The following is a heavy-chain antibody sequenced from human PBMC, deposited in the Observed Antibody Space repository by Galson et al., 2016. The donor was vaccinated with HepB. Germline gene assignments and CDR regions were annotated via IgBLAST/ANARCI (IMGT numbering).Heavy chain of an antibody. Sequence: SVKVSCKVSGHTLSDLSMHWVRQAPGKGLEWMGGLDPEQDKVFYAQSLQGRVTMTEDTSTETAYMELSGLRSDDTAVYYCVTGDCGGGNCPFEFWGQGTLVTVSS. CDR3: VTGDCGGGNCPFEF. J-gene: IGHJ4*02. CDR1: GHTLSDLS. CDR2: LDPEQDKV. V-gene: IGHV1-24*01. D-gene: IGHD2-21*01.